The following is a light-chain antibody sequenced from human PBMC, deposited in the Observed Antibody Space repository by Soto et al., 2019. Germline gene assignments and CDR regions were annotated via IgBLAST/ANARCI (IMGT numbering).Light chain of an antibody. CDR2: SNN. J-gene: IGLJ1*01. CDR1: SSNIGINT. V-gene: IGLV1-44*01. Sequence: QAVVTQPPSASGTPGQRVTISCSGSSSNIGINTVNWYQQLPGTAPRLLIHSNNQRPSGVPARFSGSKSGTSASLAISGLQSEDEADYYCAALADSLIGCVFGRWTKVTVL. CDR3: AALADSLIGCV.